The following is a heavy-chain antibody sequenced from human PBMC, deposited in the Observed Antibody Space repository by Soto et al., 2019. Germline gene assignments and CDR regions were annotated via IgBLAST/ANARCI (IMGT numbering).Heavy chain of an antibody. J-gene: IGHJ4*02. CDR3: ARHRYSSTWYDIPLFYDY. CDR1: GGSISSYY. CDR2: IYYSGST. Sequence: SETLSLTCTVSGGSISSYYWSWIRQPPGKGLEWVGYIYYSGSTNYNPSLKSRVTISVDTSKNQFSLKLSSVTAADTAVYYCARHRYSSTWYDIPLFYDYWGQGTLVTVSS. V-gene: IGHV4-59*08. D-gene: IGHD6-13*01.